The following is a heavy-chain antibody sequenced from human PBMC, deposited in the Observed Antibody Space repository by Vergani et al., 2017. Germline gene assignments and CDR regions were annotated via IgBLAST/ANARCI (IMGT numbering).Heavy chain of an antibody. CDR2: IHTSGST. J-gene: IGHJ4*02. D-gene: IGHD2-15*01. CDR3: ARGSCLGGSCYMPLFDY. Sequence: QVQLQESGPGLVKPSQTLSPTCTVSGGSINSHNYYWSWIRQPAGKGLEWIGRIHTSGSTNYNPSLKSRVTLSEDTSKNQFSLNLTSVTAADTAVYFCARGSCLGGSCYMPLFDYWGQGILVTVSS. V-gene: IGHV4-61*02. CDR1: GGSINSHNYY.